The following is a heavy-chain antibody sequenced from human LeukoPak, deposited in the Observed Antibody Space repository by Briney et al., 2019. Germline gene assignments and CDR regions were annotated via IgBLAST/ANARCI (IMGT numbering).Heavy chain of an antibody. J-gene: IGHJ4*02. CDR1: GYSFTSYW. D-gene: IGHD5-18*01. CDR3: ARQDTAILAFDY. Sequence: NRGESLKISCKGSGYSFTSYWIGWVRQMPGKGLEWMGIIYPGDSDTRYSPSFQGQVTISADKSISTAYLQWSSLKASHTAMYYCARQDTAILAFDYWGQGTLVTVSS. V-gene: IGHV5-51*01. CDR2: IYPGDSDT.